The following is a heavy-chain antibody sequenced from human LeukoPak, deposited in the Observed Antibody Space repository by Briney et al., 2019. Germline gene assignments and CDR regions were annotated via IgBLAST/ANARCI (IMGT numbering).Heavy chain of an antibody. Sequence: GGSLRLSCAASGFTVSSNYMSWVRQAPGKGLEWVSVIYSGGSTYYADSVKGRLTISRDNSKNTLYLQMNSLRAEDTAVYYCARESRIAAAGTFYYYYGMDVWGQGTTVTVSS. D-gene: IGHD6-13*01. J-gene: IGHJ6*02. CDR3: ARESRIAAAGTFYYYYGMDV. CDR2: IYSGGST. CDR1: GFTVSSNY. V-gene: IGHV3-66*01.